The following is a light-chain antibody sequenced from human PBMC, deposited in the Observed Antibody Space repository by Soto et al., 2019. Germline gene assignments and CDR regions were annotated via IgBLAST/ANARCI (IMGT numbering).Light chain of an antibody. CDR2: KAS. V-gene: IGKV1-5*03. CDR3: HQYNSYPLT. CDR1: QSISSW. Sequence: DIPMTQSPSTLSASVGDRVTITCRASQSISSWLAWYQQKPWKAPKVLIYKASSLESGVPSRFSGSGSGTEFTLTISSLQPDDFATYFCHQYNSYPLTFGGGTKVEIK. J-gene: IGKJ4*01.